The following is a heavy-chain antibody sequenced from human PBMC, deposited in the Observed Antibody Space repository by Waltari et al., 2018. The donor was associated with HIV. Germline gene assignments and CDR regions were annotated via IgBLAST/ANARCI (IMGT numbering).Heavy chain of an antibody. CDR3: ARESRRRIRQGGINWFDP. D-gene: IGHD3-10*01. J-gene: IGHJ5*02. V-gene: IGHV4-34*01. Sequence: QVQLQQWGAGQLKASEPLSLTCAVYVGSLSDFYWTWIRQCPGRGLAWIAEINQSGCSDVNPSLKSRVTIAIDPAKKQFSLTLKSVTAADTGVYYCARESRRRIRQGGINWFDPWGQGTPVNVLS. CDR2: INQSGCS. CDR1: VGSLSDFY.